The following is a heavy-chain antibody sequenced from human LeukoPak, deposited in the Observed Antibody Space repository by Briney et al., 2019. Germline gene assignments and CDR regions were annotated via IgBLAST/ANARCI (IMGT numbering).Heavy chain of an antibody. J-gene: IGHJ6*03. CDR3: AKNSGSYSRYYYYYMDV. Sequence: GGSLRLSCAASGFTFSSYGMHWVRQAPGKGLEWVAVIWYDGSNKYYADSVKGRFTISRDNSKNTLYLQMNSLRAEDTAVYYCAKNSGSYSRYYYYYMDVWGKGTTVTVSS. CDR2: IWYDGSNK. CDR1: GFTFSSYG. V-gene: IGHV3-33*06. D-gene: IGHD1-26*01.